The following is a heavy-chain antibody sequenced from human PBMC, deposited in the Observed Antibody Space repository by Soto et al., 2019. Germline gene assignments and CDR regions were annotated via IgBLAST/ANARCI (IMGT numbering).Heavy chain of an antibody. D-gene: IGHD2-15*01. Sequence: EVQLLESGGGLVQPGGSLRLSCAASGFIFSSYAMGWVRQAPGKGLEWVSTIRDSGGSTYYADSVKGRFTISRDNSKNTLYLQLNSLRADDTAVYYCARDRSEYCSGGSCPSLILDSWGQGTLVTVSS. V-gene: IGHV3-23*01. CDR2: IRDSGGST. CDR3: ARDRSEYCSGGSCPSLILDS. J-gene: IGHJ4*02. CDR1: GFIFSSYA.